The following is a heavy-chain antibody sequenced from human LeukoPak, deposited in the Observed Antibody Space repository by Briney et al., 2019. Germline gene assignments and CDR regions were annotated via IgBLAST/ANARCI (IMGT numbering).Heavy chain of an antibody. V-gene: IGHV4-34*01. CDR2: INHSGST. CDR3: ARGYGSGNYYPKDY. D-gene: IGHD3-10*01. CDR1: GGSFSGYY. J-gene: IGHJ4*02. Sequence: SETLSLTCAVYGGSFSGYYWSWIRQPQGKGLEWFGEINHSGSTNYNPSLKSRVTISVDTSKNQWSLKLTSVTAADTAVYYCARGYGSGNYYPKDYWGQGTLVTVSS.